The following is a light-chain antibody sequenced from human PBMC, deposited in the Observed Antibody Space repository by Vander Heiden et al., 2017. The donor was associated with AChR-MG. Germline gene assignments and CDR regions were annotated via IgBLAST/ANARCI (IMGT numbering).Light chain of an antibody. CDR2: GAS. CDR3: QHYDRSQT. Sequence: EIVLTQSPGTLSLSPGERATLSCRASQSVSSSFLAWYQQKPGQAPRLLNYGASSRATSIPNRFSGSGSGTVFTLTISRLEPEDFAVYYCQHYDRSQTFGQGTKVEVK. V-gene: IGKV3-20*01. CDR1: QSVSSSF. J-gene: IGKJ1*01.